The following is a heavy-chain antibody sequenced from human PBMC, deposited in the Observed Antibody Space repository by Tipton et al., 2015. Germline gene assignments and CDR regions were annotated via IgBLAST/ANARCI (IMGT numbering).Heavy chain of an antibody. CDR2: INSDGGNT. Sequence: SLRLSCVVSGFKFTTYGMQWVRQAPGEGLVRVSLINSDGGNTTYAESVKGLSTVSRDNARNTIYLQMNSLRAEDTAVYYCARGALGRRSDAFDIWGQGTMVPLSS. D-gene: IGHD3-16*01. J-gene: IGHJ3*02. CDR1: GFKFTTYG. V-gene: IGHV3-74*03. CDR3: ARGALGRRSDAFDI.